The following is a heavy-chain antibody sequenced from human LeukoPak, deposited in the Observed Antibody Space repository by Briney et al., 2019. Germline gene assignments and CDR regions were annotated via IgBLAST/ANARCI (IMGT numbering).Heavy chain of an antibody. J-gene: IGHJ4*02. Sequence: GGSLRVSCAVSGFTFSSYAMSWVRQAPGKGLERVSAIRGSGGSTYYADSVKGRFTISRDNSKNTPYLQMYSLRAEYTAVYYCAKDRYDILTGYYPPGLFDYWGQGTLVTVSS. D-gene: IGHD3-9*01. CDR1: GFTFSSYA. CDR3: AKDRYDILTGYYPPGLFDY. CDR2: IRGSGGST. V-gene: IGHV3-23*01.